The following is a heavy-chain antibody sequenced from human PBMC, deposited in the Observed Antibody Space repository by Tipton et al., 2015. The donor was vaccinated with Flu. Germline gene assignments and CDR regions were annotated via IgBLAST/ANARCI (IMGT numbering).Heavy chain of an antibody. Sequence: SLRLSCAASGFTFSWYGLHWVRQAPGKGLEWVAVISDDGSDKHYADYLKGRFTISRDNSKNTLYLQMNSLRAEDTAVYYCARGYDILTDGGGYFDYWGQGTLVTVSS. CDR2: ISDDGSDK. J-gene: IGHJ4*02. CDR1: GFTFSWYG. CDR3: ARGYDILTDGGGYFDY. D-gene: IGHD3-9*01. V-gene: IGHV3-30*04.